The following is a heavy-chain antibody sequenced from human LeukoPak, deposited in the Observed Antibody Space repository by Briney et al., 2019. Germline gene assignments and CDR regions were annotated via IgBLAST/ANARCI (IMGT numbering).Heavy chain of an antibody. J-gene: IGHJ4*02. D-gene: IGHD3-22*01. CDR1: GFTFSSYA. CDR2: VSASGGST. V-gene: IGHV3-23*01. CDR3: AKGGSYYYDSSAYYGY. Sequence: GGSLRLSCAASGFTFSSYAMSWVRQVPGKGLERVSAVSASGGSTYYADSVKGRFTISRDNSKNTLYLKMNSLRAEDTAVCYCAKGGSYYYDSSAYYGYWGQGTLVTVSS.